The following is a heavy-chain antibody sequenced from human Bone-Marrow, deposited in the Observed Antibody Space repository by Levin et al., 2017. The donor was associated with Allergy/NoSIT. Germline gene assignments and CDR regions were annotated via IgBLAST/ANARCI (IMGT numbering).Heavy chain of an antibody. J-gene: IGHJ5*02. CDR2: IHHSGST. V-gene: IGHV4-59*01. CDR3: ARGPRNYDSSAFPGNWFDP. CDR1: GDSISNFY. Sequence: SETLSLTCTVSGDSISNFYWSWIRQPPGKGLEWIGYIHHSGSTNYNDSLRSRVTMSVDTSQNQFSLRLKSVTVADAAIYYCARGPRNYDSSAFPGNWFDPWGQGTLVTVSS. D-gene: IGHD3-22*01.